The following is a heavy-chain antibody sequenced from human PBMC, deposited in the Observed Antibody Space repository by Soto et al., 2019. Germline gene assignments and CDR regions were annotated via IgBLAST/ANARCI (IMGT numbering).Heavy chain of an antibody. D-gene: IGHD5-18*01. CDR2: ISYDGSNK. CDR1: GFTFSSYA. J-gene: IGHJ4*02. Sequence: QVQLVESGGGVVQPGRSLRLSCAASGFTFSSYAMHWVRQAPGKGLEWVAVISYDGSNKYYADSVKGRFTISRDNSKNKLYLQMNSLRAEDTAVYYCARDLVRRGYSYGLFDYWGQGTLVTVSS. CDR3: ARDLVRRGYSYGLFDY. V-gene: IGHV3-30-3*01.